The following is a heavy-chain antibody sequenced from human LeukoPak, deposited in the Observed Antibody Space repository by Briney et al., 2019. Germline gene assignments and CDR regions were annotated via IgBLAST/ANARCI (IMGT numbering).Heavy chain of an antibody. CDR2: IYASEST. J-gene: IGHJ4*02. V-gene: IGHV4-61*02. CDR1: GGSITIGFYH. CDR3: ARTPQGDNYFDY. D-gene: IGHD2-21*01. Sequence: SETLSLTCTVSGGSITIGFYHWSWIRQPAGKGLEWIGRIYASESTMYNPSLKSRVTMSVDTSNNQLSLMMTSVTAADTAVFYCARTPQGDNYFDYWGQGHLVTVSS.